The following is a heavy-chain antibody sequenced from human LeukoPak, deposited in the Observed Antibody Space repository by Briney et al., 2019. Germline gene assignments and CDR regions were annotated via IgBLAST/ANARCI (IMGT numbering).Heavy chain of an antibody. CDR1: GGSISSSSYY. CDR2: MHYGGNT. CDR3: ARALPAAAKRAPYYFDY. D-gene: IGHD2-2*01. V-gene: IGHV4-39*01. J-gene: IGHJ4*02. Sequence: SETLSLTCTVSGGSISSSSYYWGWIRQPPGKGLEWIGSMHYGGNTYYNPPLRSRVTISVDTSKNQLSLKLSSVTAADTAVYYCARALPAAAKRAPYYFDYWGQGTLVTVSS.